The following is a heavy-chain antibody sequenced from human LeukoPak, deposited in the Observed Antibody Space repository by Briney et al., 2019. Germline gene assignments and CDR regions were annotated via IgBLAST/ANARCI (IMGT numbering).Heavy chain of an antibody. CDR3: ASRAAMVRGYYYYMDV. J-gene: IGHJ6*03. CDR1: GGTFSSYA. CDR2: IIPIFGTA. Sequence: GASVKVSCKASGGTFSSYAISWVRQAPGQGLEWMGGIIPIFGTANYAQKFQGRVTITADESTSTAYMELSSLRSEDTAVYYCASRAAMVRGYYYYMDVWGKGTTVTVSS. D-gene: IGHD5-18*01. V-gene: IGHV1-69*13.